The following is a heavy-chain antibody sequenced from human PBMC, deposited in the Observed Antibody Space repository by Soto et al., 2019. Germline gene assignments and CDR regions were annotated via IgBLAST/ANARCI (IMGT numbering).Heavy chain of an antibody. V-gene: IGHV4-39*01. D-gene: IGHD7-27*01. CDR3: ASHRYHFGRLGPIDY. CDR1: GGFISNNNYY. CDR2: VYYTGST. Sequence: QLQLQESGPGLLKPSETLSLSCSVSGGFISNNNYYGGWIRQSPGRGLEWIAGVYYTGSTHYNPSLRSRVTMSVATPNYQLSLILTSASTAATAIYYCASHRYHFGRLGPIDYWGQGTLVTVSS. J-gene: IGHJ4*02.